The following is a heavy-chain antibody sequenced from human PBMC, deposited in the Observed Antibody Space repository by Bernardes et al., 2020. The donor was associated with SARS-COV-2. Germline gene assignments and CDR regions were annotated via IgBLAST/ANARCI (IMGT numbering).Heavy chain of an antibody. V-gene: IGHV3-9*01. Sequence: SLRLSCSASGFTFGDYAMHWVRQAPGKGLEWVSGISWNSGSIGYADSVKGRFTISRDNAKNSLYLQMNSLRVEDTALYYCAKDVVTATYYYYGMDVWGQGTTVTVSS. CDR2: ISWNSGSI. CDR3: AKDVVTATYYYYGMDV. CDR1: GFTFGDYA. D-gene: IGHD2-21*02. J-gene: IGHJ6*02.